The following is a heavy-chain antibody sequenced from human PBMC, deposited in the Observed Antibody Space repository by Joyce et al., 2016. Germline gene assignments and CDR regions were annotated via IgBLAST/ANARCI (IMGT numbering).Heavy chain of an antibody. CDR3: ASDVLTTVTKAYGY. J-gene: IGHJ4*02. V-gene: IGHV3-21*01. D-gene: IGHD4-11*01. Sequence: EVQLVESGGGLVKPGESLRLSCTASGFIFSSYSMTWVRPAPGKGLEWVSAISRDNTYIFHADSVKGRFTISRDNARNSLYVQMNSLRAEDTAVYYCASDVLTTVTKAYGYWGQGTLVAVSS. CDR2: ISRDNTYI. CDR1: GFIFSSYS.